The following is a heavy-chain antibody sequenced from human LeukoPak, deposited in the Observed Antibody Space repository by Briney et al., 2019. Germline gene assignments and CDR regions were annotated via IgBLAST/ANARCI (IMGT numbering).Heavy chain of an antibody. D-gene: IGHD6-25*01. Sequence: GGSLRLSCAASGFTLSIYEMNWVRQAPGKGLEWLSYISSSGTTKYYADSVKGRFIISRDNAKNSLYLQMNSLRAEDTAIYYCAREGAAELGYWGQGTLVTVSS. CDR1: GFTLSIYE. CDR3: AREGAAELGY. CDR2: ISSSGTTK. V-gene: IGHV3-48*03. J-gene: IGHJ4*02.